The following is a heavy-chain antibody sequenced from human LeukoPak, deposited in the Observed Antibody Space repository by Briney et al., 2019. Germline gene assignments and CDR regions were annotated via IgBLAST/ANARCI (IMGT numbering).Heavy chain of an antibody. D-gene: IGHD3-10*01. CDR2: ISSSSSYI. Sequence: KSGGSLRLSCAASGFTFSSFGIHWVRQAPGRRLEWVSCISSSSSYIYYADSVKGRFTISRDNAKNSLYLQMNSLRAEDTAVYYCARDPRLYYYGSGSYSEPYYFDYWGQGTLVTVSS. J-gene: IGHJ4*02. CDR3: ARDPRLYYYGSGSYSEPYYFDY. CDR1: GFTFSSFG. V-gene: IGHV3-21*01.